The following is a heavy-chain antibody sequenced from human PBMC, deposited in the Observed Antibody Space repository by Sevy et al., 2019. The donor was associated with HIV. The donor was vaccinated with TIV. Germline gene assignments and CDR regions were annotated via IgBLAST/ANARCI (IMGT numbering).Heavy chain of an antibody. Sequence: ASVKVSCKASGYTFTGYYMHWVRQAPGQGLEWMGWINPNSGGTNYAQKFQGRVTMTRNTSISTAYMELSSLRSEDTAVYYCARRGYDYYYYYGMDVWGQGTTVTVSS. D-gene: IGHD2-2*01. CDR3: ARRGYDYYYYYGMDV. J-gene: IGHJ6*02. V-gene: IGHV1-2*02. CDR1: GYTFTGYY. CDR2: INPNSGGT.